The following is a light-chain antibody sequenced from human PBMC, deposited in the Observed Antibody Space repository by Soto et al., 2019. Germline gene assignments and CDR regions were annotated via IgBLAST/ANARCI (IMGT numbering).Light chain of an antibody. CDR2: DVS. CDR1: SSDVGAYNY. CDR3: SSYTSISSV. J-gene: IGLJ2*01. Sequence: QSALTQPASVSGSPGQSITISCTGTSSDVGAYNYVSWYQQHPGKAPKLMIYDVSNRPSGVSNRFSGSKSGNTASLTTSGLQAEDEADYYCSSYTSISSVFGGGTKLTVL. V-gene: IGLV2-14*01.